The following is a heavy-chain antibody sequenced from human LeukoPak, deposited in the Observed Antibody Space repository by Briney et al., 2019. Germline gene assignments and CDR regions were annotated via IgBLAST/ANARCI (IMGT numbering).Heavy chain of an antibody. D-gene: IGHD3/OR15-3a*01. CDR3: VKGTGTKYYYYGVDV. CDR2: INSDGGTT. Sequence: PGGSLRLSCSASGFTFTSYAMHWVRQAPGKGLEYASAINSDGGTTYYADSVKGRFTISRDNSKNTLYLQMSNLRAEDTAVYYCVKGTGTKYYYYGVDVWGQGTTVTVSS. CDR1: GFTFTSYA. J-gene: IGHJ6*02. V-gene: IGHV3-64D*06.